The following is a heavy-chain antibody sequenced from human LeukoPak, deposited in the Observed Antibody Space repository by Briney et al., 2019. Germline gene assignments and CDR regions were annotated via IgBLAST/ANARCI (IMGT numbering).Heavy chain of an antibody. CDR1: GYTFTSYG. J-gene: IGHJ6*03. CDR3: ARDSITIFGVVISNYYYYYMDV. D-gene: IGHD3-3*01. V-gene: IGHV1-18*01. Sequence: ASVKVSCKASGYTFTSYGISWVRQAPGQGLEWMGWISAYNGNTNYAQKLQGRVTMTPDTSTSTAYMELRSLRSDDTAVYYCARDSITIFGVVISNYYYYYMDVWGKGTTVTVSS. CDR2: ISAYNGNT.